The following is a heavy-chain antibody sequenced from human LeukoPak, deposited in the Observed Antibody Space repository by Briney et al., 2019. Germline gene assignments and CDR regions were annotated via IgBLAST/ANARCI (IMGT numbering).Heavy chain of an antibody. CDR1: GFTFSNYG. CDR2: IGVGGTT. Sequence: QPGGSLRLSCAASGFTFSNYGMNWVRQAPGKGLEWVSGIGVGGTTYYADSVKGRLTISRDTSKSTLYLQMNSLRAEDTAVYYCAKAQGYYDCWGQGTLVTVSS. V-gene: IGHV3-23*01. CDR3: AKAQGYYDC. D-gene: IGHD3-22*01. J-gene: IGHJ4*02.